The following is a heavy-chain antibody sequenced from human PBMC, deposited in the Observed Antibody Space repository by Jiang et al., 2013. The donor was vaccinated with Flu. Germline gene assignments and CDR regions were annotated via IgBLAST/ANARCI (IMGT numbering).Heavy chain of an antibody. CDR1: FTSYD. V-gene: IGHV1-8*01. Sequence: FTSYDINWVRQATGQGLEWMGWLNPISGNTGYAQKFQGRVTMTMSTSISTAYMELSSLRSEDTAVYYCARPYSSDDYYFDYWGQGTLVTVSS. CDR2: LNPISGNT. CDR3: ARPYSSDDYYFDY. D-gene: IGHD6-19*01. J-gene: IGHJ4*02.